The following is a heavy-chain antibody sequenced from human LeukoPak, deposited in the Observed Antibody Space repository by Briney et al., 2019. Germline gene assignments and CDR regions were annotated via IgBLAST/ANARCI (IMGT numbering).Heavy chain of an antibody. V-gene: IGHV3-23*01. CDR3: AKSVAASYYYMDV. D-gene: IGHD4-23*01. J-gene: IGHJ6*03. CDR1: GFTFSSYA. CDR2: IVGSGGNT. Sequence: PGGSLRLSCAASGFTFSSYAMSWVRQAPGKGLGWVSAIVGSGGNTYNADSVKGRFTISRDNSKNTLYLQMNSLRSDDSAVYYCAKSVAASYYYMDVWGKGTTVTVSS.